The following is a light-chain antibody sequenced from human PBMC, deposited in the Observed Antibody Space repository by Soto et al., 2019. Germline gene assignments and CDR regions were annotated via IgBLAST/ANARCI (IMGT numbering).Light chain of an antibody. J-gene: IGLJ3*02. Sequence: QSVLTQPPSASGTPGQRVTISCSGSSSNIGSNTVNWYQQLPGTAPKLLIYSNNQRPSGVPDRFSGSKSGTSASLAISGVQSEDEADYYCAAWDDSLNGRMFGGGTKLTVL. V-gene: IGLV1-44*01. CDR2: SNN. CDR3: AAWDDSLNGRM. CDR1: SSNIGSNT.